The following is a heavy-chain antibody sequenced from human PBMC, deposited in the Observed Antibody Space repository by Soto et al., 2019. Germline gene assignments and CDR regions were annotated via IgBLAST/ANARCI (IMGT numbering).Heavy chain of an antibody. V-gene: IGHV3-30*18. CDR2: ISYDGSNK. CDR3: AKDRGPWAIYGDYAYY. J-gene: IGHJ4*02. Sequence: GGSLRLSCASSGFTCSSYGMHLVRQAPGKGLEWVAVISYDGSNKYYADSVKGRFTISRDNSKTTLYLQMNSLRAEDTAVYYCAKDRGPWAIYGDYAYYWGQGTLVTVSS. CDR1: GFTCSSYG. D-gene: IGHD4-17*01.